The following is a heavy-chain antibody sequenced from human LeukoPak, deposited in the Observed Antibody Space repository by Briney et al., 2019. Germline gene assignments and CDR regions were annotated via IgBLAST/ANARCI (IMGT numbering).Heavy chain of an antibody. CDR1: GFTFSSYG. J-gene: IGHJ4*02. CDR2: ISYDGSNK. Sequence: GGSLRLSCAASGFTFSSYGMHWVRQAPGKGLEWVAVISYDGSNKYYVDSVKGRFTISRDNSKNTLYLQMNSLRAEDTAVYYCAKGGGSGWYPDYWGQGTLVTVSS. V-gene: IGHV3-30*18. D-gene: IGHD6-19*01. CDR3: AKGGGSGWYPDY.